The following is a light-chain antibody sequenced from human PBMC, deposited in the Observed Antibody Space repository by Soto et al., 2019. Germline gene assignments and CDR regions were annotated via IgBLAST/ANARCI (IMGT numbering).Light chain of an antibody. J-gene: IGKJ2*01. CDR3: QHYNNWPRT. CDR2: GAS. CDR1: QNVNSN. Sequence: EVVMTQSPATLSVSPGERATLSCRASQNVNSNLAWYQQKPGQAPRLLISGASTRASGVPSRFSGSGSGTEFTLTISGLQSEDFAVYYCQHYNNWPRTFGQGTNLEI. V-gene: IGKV3-15*01.